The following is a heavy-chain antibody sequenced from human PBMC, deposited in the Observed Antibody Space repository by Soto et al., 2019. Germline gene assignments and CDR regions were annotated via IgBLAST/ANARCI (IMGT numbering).Heavy chain of an antibody. J-gene: IGHJ6*02. D-gene: IGHD1-7*01. CDR1: GGTFSSYA. V-gene: IGHV1-69*01. CDR3: AGAEGGGPHNWNYAGGYYYYYYGMDV. CDR2: IIPIFGTA. Sequence: QVQLVQSGAEVKKPGSSVKVSCKASGGTFSSYAISWVRQAPGQGLEWMGGIIPIFGTANYAQKFQGRVTITADESTSTAYMGLSSLRSEDTAVYYCAGAEGGGPHNWNYAGGYYYYYYGMDVWGQGTTVTVSS.